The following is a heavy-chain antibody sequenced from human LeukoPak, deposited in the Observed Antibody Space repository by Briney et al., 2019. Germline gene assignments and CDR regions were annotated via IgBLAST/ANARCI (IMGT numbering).Heavy chain of an antibody. J-gene: IGHJ3*02. CDR3: ARETYCSGGSCYKGNAFDI. CDR2: ISSSSSYI. CDR1: GFTFDDYG. V-gene: IGHV3-21*01. Sequence: GGSLRLSCAASGFTFDDYGMSWVRQAPGKGLEWVSSISSSSSYIYYADSAKGRFIISRDNAKNSLYLQMNSLRAEDTAVYYCARETYCSGGSCYKGNAFDIWGQGTMVTVSS. D-gene: IGHD2-15*01.